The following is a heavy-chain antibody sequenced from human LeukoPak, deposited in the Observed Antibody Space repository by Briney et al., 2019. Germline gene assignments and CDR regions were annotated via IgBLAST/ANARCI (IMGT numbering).Heavy chain of an antibody. CDR2: ISWNSGSI. J-gene: IGHJ4*02. Sequence: GGSLRLSCAASGFTFDDYAMHWVRHAPGKGLEWVSGISWNSGSIGYADSVKGRFTISRDNAKNSLYLQMNSLRAEDTALYYCAKDIVATITQGFDYWGQGTLVTVSS. CDR3: AKDIVATITQGFDY. D-gene: IGHD5-12*01. V-gene: IGHV3-9*01. CDR1: GFTFDDYA.